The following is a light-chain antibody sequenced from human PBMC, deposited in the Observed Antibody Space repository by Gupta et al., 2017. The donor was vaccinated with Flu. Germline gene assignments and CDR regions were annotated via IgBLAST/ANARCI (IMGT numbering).Light chain of an antibody. J-gene: IGKJ2*01. V-gene: IGKV2-28*01. Sequence: DMVMIQSPLSLPVTPGEPASISCRSSQSLLHSNGYNYLDWYLQKPGQSPQLLIYLGSNRASGVPDRFSGSGSGTDFTLKISRVEAEDVGVYYCMQALQTPYTFGQGTKLEIK. CDR3: MQALQTPYT. CDR2: LGS. CDR1: QSLLHSNGYNY.